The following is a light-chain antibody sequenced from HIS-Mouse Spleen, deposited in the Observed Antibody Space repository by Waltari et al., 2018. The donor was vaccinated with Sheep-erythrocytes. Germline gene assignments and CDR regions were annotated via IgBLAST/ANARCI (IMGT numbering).Light chain of an antibody. J-gene: IGLJ1*01. V-gene: IGLV3-1*01. Sequence: SYELTQPPSVSVSPGQTASITCSGDKLGDKYACWYQQKPGQSPVLVICQDSKRPSGIPERFSGSNSGNTATLTISGTQAMDEADYYCQAWDSSIYVFGTGTKVTVL. CDR3: QAWDSSIYV. CDR2: QDS. CDR1: KLGDKY.